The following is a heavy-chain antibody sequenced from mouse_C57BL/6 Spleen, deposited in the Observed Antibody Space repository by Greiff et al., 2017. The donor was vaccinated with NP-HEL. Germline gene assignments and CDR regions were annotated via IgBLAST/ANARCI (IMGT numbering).Heavy chain of an antibody. V-gene: IGHV1-69*01. CDR3: ARSEQLRLRAMDY. D-gene: IGHD3-2*02. CDR2: IDPSDSYT. Sequence: QVQLQQPGAELVMPGASVKLSCKASGYTFTSYWMHWVKQRPGQGLEWIGEIDPSDSYTNYNQKFKGKSTLTVDKSSSTAYMQLSSLTSEDSAVYYCARSEQLRLRAMDYWGQGTSVTVSS. J-gene: IGHJ4*01. CDR1: GYTFTSYW.